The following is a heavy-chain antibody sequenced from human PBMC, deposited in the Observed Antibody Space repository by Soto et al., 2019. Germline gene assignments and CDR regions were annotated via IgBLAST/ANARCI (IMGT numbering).Heavy chain of an antibody. V-gene: IGHV4-39*01. CDR3: VRHRIEVVLRGFDS. CDR2: SSYNGGT. D-gene: IGHD2-21*01. CDR1: ADSSSFSNDY. Sequence: SETLSLTCTVSADSSSFSNDYWGWIRQPPGKGLQWIGSSSYNGGTFYNPSLKGRVAMSVDASKKLCSLQVTAVTAADTAVYYCVRHRIEVVLRGFDSWGQGSPVTVSS. J-gene: IGHJ4*02.